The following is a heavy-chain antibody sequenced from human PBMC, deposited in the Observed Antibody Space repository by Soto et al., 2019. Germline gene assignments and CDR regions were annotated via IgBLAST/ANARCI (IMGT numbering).Heavy chain of an antibody. CDR3: TRLFVALTGTNAPFAD. D-gene: IGHD3-9*01. J-gene: IGHJ4*02. CDR2: ILPVLGNT. Sequence: QVQLVQSGPQVKKPGSSVTVSCTASGGTFGRYTISWVRQAPGQGLEWMGGILPVLGNTNVAQRFQDRLTLTAYESKCPAYWELSRLSPEEPAAYYCTRLFVALTGTNAPFADWGPGILATVS. CDR1: GGTFGRYT. V-gene: IGHV1-69*16.